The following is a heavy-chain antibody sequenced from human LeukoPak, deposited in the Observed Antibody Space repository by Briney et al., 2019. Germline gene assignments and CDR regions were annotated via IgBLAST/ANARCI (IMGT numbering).Heavy chain of an antibody. CDR2: IYYSGST. CDR1: GGSISSYY. CDR3: ASIAAISGAFDI. V-gene: IGHV4-59*08. Sequence: SETLSLTCTVSGGSISSYYWSWIRQPPGKGLEWIGYIYYSGSTNYNPSLKSRVTISVDTSKSQFSLKLSSVTAADTAVYYCASIAAISGAFDIWGQGTMVTVSS. J-gene: IGHJ3*02. D-gene: IGHD2-15*01.